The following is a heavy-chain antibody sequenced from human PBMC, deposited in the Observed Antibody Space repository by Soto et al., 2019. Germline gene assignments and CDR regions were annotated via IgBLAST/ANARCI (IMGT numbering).Heavy chain of an antibody. CDR1: GDSIRNYY. J-gene: IGHJ4*01. Sequence: SETLSLTCTVSGDSIRNYYWSWIRQPPGRGLEYIGYIFYSGSTNYNPSLKSRVAISVDTSRNQFALKLRSVTAADTATYYCARLKRGDSYGSIIDFWGRGTLVTVS. V-gene: IGHV4-59*01. CDR3: ARLKRGDSYGSIIDF. D-gene: IGHD5-18*01. CDR2: IFYSGST.